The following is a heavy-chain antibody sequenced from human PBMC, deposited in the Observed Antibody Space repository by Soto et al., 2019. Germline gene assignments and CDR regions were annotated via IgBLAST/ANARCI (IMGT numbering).Heavy chain of an antibody. CDR1: GYTFTSYA. CDR2: INAGNGNT. J-gene: IGHJ4*02. V-gene: IGHV1-3*01. D-gene: IGHD3-9*01. Sequence: ASVKVSCKASGYTFTSYAMHWVRQAPGQRLEWMGWINAGNGNTRYSQKFQGRVTITRDTSASTAYMELSSLRSEDTAVYYCAREPSRGILTGYYIGAFPPRYDYWGQGTLVPVSS. CDR3: AREPSRGILTGYYIGAFPPRYDY.